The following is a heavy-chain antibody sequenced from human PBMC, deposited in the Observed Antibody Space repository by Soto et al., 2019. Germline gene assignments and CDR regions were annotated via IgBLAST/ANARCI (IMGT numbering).Heavy chain of an antibody. Sequence: GGSPRLTCEASGFTFNTYWMSWVRQAPGKELEWVANIKPDGSEKWYVDSVKGRFTISRDNAKNSLYLQMNSLRAEDTAVYFCARGDYYDTSGPFSDAFDIWGQGTMVTVSS. J-gene: IGHJ3*02. CDR3: ARGDYYDTSGPFSDAFDI. D-gene: IGHD3-22*01. V-gene: IGHV3-7*04. CDR2: IKPDGSEK. CDR1: GFTFNTYW.